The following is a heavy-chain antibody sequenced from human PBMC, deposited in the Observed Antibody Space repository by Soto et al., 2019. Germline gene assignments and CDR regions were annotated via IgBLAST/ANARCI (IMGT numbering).Heavy chain of an antibody. CDR3: AREAARPDY. CDR1: GFTFSDYY. V-gene: IGHV3-11*06. J-gene: IGHJ4*02. CDR2: ITSDGTYT. D-gene: IGHD6-6*01. Sequence: PGGSLRLSCVASGFTFSDYYMSWIRQAPGRGLEWVSFITSDGTYTNYADSVKGRFTTSRDNAKNSLYLQMNSLRAEDTAVYYCAREAARPDYWGQGTLVTVSS.